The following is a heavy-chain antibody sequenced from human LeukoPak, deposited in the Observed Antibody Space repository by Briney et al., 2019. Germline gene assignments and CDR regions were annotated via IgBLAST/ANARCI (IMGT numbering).Heavy chain of an antibody. CDR1: GFTFSSYA. J-gene: IGHJ6*02. CDR2: ISYDGSNK. CDR3: ARGYDTIHLPHYYYYYGMDV. V-gene: IGHV3-30-3*01. D-gene: IGHD3-3*01. Sequence: GKSLRRSCAASGFTFSSYAMHWVRQAPGKGLEWVAVISYDGSNKYYADSVKGRFTISRDNSKNTLYLQMDSLRAEDTAVYYCARGYDTIHLPHYYYYYGMDVWGQGTTVTVSS.